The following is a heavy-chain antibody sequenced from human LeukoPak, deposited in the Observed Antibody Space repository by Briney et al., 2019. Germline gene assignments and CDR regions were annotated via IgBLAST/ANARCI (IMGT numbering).Heavy chain of an antibody. Sequence: SETLSLTCAVYGGSFSGYYWSWIRQPPGKGLEWIGEINHSGSTNYNPSLKSRVTISVDTSKNQFSLKLSSVTAADTAVYYCARHASVAGTWSWFDPWGQGTLVTVSS. V-gene: IGHV4-34*01. D-gene: IGHD6-19*01. CDR1: GGSFSGYY. CDR2: INHSGST. CDR3: ARHASVAGTWSWFDP. J-gene: IGHJ5*02.